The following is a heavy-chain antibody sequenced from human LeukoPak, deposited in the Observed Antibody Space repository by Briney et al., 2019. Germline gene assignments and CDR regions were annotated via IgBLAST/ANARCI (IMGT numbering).Heavy chain of an antibody. V-gene: IGHV4-39*07. J-gene: IGHJ4*02. CDR1: GGSISSSSYY. CDR3: ARPYSNYSPFDY. CDR2: IYYSGST. Sequence: SETLSLTCTVSGGSISSSSYYWGWIRQPPGKGLEWIGSIYYSGSTYYNPSLKSRVTISVDTSKNQFSLKLSSVTAADTAVYYCARPYSNYSPFDYWGQGTLVTVSS. D-gene: IGHD4-11*01.